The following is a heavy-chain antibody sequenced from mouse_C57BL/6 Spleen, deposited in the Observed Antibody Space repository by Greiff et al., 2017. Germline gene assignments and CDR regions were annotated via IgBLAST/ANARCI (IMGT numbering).Heavy chain of an antibody. CDR2: INPNNGGT. CDR3: ARGPITTVVDDWFAY. CDR1: GYTFTDYY. Sequence: EVQLQQSGPELVKPGASVKISCKASGYTFTDYYMNWVKQSHGKSLEWIGDINPNNGGTSYNQKFKGKATLTVDKSSRTAYLELRSLTSEDSAVYSCARGPITTVVDDWFAYWGQGTLVTVSA. V-gene: IGHV1-26*01. J-gene: IGHJ3*01. D-gene: IGHD1-1*01.